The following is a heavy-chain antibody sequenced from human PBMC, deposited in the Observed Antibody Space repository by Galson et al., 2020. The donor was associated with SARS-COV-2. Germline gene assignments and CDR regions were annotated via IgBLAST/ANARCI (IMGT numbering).Heavy chain of an antibody. CDR2: ISWNSGST. V-gene: IGHV3-9*01. CDR1: GFTFDEYA. J-gene: IGHJ3*01. D-gene: IGHD2-15*01. CDR3: VKDTRYYSGMYYSHAFDV. Sequence: GGSLRLSCAAPGFTFDEYAMHWVRQVPGKGLEWVSGISWNSGSTVYVDSVKGRFTISRDNAENSLYLQMNNLRVEDTALYYCVKDTRYYSGMYYSHAFDVWGQGTMVTVSS.